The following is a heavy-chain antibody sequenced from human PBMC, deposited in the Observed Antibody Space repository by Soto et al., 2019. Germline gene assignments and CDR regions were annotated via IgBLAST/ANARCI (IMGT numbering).Heavy chain of an antibody. Sequence: EVQLLESGGVLVQPGGSLRLSCAASGFTFSTYAMTWVRQAPGKGLEWVSSISGSGGRTYYADSVKGRFTISRDNSKNSLYLQANSLRAGDTAVYYCAKAGDYPGSESYFPLDYWGQGTLVPVSS. D-gene: IGHD3-10*01. CDR1: GFTFSTYA. CDR2: ISGSGGRT. CDR3: AKAGDYPGSESYFPLDY. J-gene: IGHJ4*02. V-gene: IGHV3-23*01.